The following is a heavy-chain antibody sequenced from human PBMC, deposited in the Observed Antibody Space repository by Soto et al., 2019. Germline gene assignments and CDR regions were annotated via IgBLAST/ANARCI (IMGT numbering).Heavy chain of an antibody. J-gene: IGHJ3*02. CDR3: ARDIPLKFCTGGNCYPQLDALDI. CDR2: IYYSGST. D-gene: IGHD2-21*01. CDR1: GGSINSDTYF. V-gene: IGHV4-31*03. Sequence: SETMSLTCSVSGGSINSDTYFWNWLRQNPGKGLEWIGYIYYSGSTYYNPSLKSRVTISMDPSKNQFSLNLTSLTASETAVYYCARDIPLKFCTGGNCYPQLDALDIWGQGTLGT.